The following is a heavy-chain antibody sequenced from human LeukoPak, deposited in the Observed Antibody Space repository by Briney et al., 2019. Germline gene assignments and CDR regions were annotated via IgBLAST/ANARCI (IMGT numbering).Heavy chain of an antibody. Sequence: GASVKVSCKASGGTFSSYAISWVRQAPGQGLEWMGGIIPIFGTANYAQKFQGRATITADESTSTAYMELSSLRSEDTAVYYCATCIVGATGDMDAFDIWGQGTMVTVSS. CDR3: ATCIVGATGDMDAFDI. CDR1: GGTFSSYA. V-gene: IGHV1-69*13. D-gene: IGHD1-26*01. J-gene: IGHJ3*02. CDR2: IIPIFGTA.